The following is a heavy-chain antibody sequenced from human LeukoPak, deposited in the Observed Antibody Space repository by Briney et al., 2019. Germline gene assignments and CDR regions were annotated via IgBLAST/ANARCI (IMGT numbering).Heavy chain of an antibody. CDR1: GFTFSSYW. CDR2: IKQDGSEK. D-gene: IGHD3-9*01. V-gene: IGHV3-7*01. Sequence: GGSLRLSCAASGFTFSSYWMSWVRQAPGKGLEWVANIKQDGSEKYYVDSVKGRFTISRDNAKNSLYLQMNSLRAEDTAVYYCARDLSRYFDWFDYWGQGTLVTVSS. CDR3: ARDLSRYFDWFDY. J-gene: IGHJ5*01.